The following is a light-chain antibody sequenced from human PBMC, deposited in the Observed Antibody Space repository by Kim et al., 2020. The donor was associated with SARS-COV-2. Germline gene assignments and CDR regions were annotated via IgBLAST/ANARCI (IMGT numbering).Light chain of an antibody. J-gene: IGKJ1*01. CDR2: GAY. Sequence: EIVLTQSPSTLSLSPGERATLSCRSSQSVSSSLAWYQQKPGQAPTLLVYGAYNRATDIPGRFSGSGSGTDFTLTISRLEPEDFVVYYCQQYGSSPWTFGQGTKVEIK. CDR3: QQYGSSPWT. CDR1: QSVSSS. V-gene: IGKV3-20*01.